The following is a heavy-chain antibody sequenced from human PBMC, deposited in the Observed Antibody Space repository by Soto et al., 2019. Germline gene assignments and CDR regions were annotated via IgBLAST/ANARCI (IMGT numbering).Heavy chain of an antibody. Sequence: EVQLVESGGGLVKPGGSLRLSCTASGFTFSYSSMNWVRQAPGKGLEWVSSISATSSYTDFADSVTGRFTISRDNVNNSVFLQMNSLRAEDTGIYYCARYDAFKAFDLWGRGTMVIVSS. V-gene: IGHV3-21*01. CDR2: ISATSSYT. D-gene: IGHD3-16*01. CDR1: GFTFSYSS. CDR3: ARYDAFKAFDL. J-gene: IGHJ3*01.